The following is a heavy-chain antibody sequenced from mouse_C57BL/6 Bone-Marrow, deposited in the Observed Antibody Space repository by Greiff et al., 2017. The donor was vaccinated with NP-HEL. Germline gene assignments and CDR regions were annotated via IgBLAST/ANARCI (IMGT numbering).Heavy chain of an antibody. J-gene: IGHJ3*01. CDR1: GFTFSNYW. V-gene: IGHV6-3*01. CDR3: VYDGYYNLLAY. Sequence: EVQLQESGGGLVQPGGSMKLSCVASGFTFSNYWMNWVRQSPEKGLEWVAQIRLKSDNYATHYAESVKGRFTISRDDSKSSVYLQMNNLRAEDTGIYYCVYDGYYNLLAYWGQGTLVTVSA. D-gene: IGHD2-3*01. CDR2: IRLKSDNYAT.